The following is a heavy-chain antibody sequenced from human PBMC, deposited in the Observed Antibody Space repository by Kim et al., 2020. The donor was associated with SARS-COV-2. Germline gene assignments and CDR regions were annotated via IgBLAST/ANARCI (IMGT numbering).Heavy chain of an antibody. CDR1: GGSISSYY. D-gene: IGHD1-26*01. Sequence: SETLSLTCTVSGGSISSYYWSWIRQPPGKGLEWIGYIYYSGSTNYNPSLKSRVTISVDTSKNQFSLKLSSVTAADTAVYYCARGEGAYFPNWFDPWGQGTLVTVSS. J-gene: IGHJ5*02. CDR3: ARGEGAYFPNWFDP. V-gene: IGHV4-59*13. CDR2: IYYSGST.